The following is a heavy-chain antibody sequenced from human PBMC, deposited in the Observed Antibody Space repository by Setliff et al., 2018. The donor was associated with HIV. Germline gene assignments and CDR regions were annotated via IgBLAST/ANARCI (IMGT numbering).Heavy chain of an antibody. J-gene: IGHJ4*02. V-gene: IGHV4-38-2*02. D-gene: IGHD3-9*01. Sequence: SETLSLTCSVSAYSINSDYYWAWLRQSPGRGLASPGRGLEWIGHIFHSGSAYYNPSLKDRVSMSVDTSQNQFSPRLTSVTAADTAVYYCTRHGAYYEFLTYYYPRYSFDFWGQGTLVTVSS. CDR3: TRHGAYYEFLTYYYPRYSFDF. CDR2: IFHSGSA. CDR1: AYSINSDYY.